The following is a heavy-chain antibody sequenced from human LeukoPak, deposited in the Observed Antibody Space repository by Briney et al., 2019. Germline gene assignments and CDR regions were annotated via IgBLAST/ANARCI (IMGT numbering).Heavy chain of an antibody. V-gene: IGHV1-46*01. CDR1: GYTFTSYY. CDR2: INPSGGST. J-gene: IGHJ3*02. CDR3: AREALPFIVVVPAASAFDI. Sequence: ASVKVSCKASGYTFTSYYMHWVRQAPGQGLEWMGIINPSGGSTSYAQKFQGRVTMTRDTSTSTVYMELSSLRSEDTAVYYCAREALPFIVVVPAASAFDIWGQGTMVTVSS. D-gene: IGHD2-2*01.